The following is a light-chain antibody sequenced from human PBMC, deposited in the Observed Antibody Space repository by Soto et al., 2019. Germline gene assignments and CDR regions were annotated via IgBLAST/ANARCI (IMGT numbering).Light chain of an antibody. V-gene: IGLV4-69*01. CDR2: VNSDGSY. CDR3: HTWGTGIQV. Sequence: QPVLTQSPSASASLGASVKLTCTLSSGHNSYVIAWHQQQPEKGPRYLMKVNSDGSYSKGDGIPDRFSGSSSGAERYLTISSLQSEDESDYFCHTWGTGIQVFGGGTKLTVL. CDR1: SGHNSYV. J-gene: IGLJ2*01.